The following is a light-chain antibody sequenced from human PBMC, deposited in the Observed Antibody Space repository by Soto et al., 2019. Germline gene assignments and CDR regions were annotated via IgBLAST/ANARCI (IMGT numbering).Light chain of an antibody. V-gene: IGKV3-15*01. Sequence: EIVMTQSPVTLSVSPGERATLSCRASQSVTTNLAWYQQKPGQAPRLLIYAASTRDTGVPAGFSGSGSGTEFTLTSSSLPSEDLAVYYCQQYHNWPVTFGGGTKVEIK. J-gene: IGKJ4*01. CDR2: AAS. CDR1: QSVTTN. CDR3: QQYHNWPVT.